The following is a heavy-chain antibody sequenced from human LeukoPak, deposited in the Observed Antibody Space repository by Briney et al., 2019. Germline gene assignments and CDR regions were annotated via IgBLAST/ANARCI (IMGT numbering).Heavy chain of an antibody. CDR1: GGSISSSSYY. Sequence: SETLSLTCTVSGGSISSSSYYWGWIRQPPGKGLEWIGRIYTSGSTNYNPSLKSRVTMLVDTSKNQFSLKLSSVTAADTAVYYCARSGRFLEWLLFDYWGQGTLVTVSS. J-gene: IGHJ4*02. D-gene: IGHD3-3*01. CDR2: IYTSGST. V-gene: IGHV4-61*05. CDR3: ARSGRFLEWLLFDY.